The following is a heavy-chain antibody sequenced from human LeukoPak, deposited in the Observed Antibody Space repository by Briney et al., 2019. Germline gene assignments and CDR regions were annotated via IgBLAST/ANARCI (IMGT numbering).Heavy chain of an antibody. J-gene: IGHJ4*02. CDR3: ARVRRSGSYFDY. CDR2: IIPILGIA. CDR1: GGTFSSYA. Sequence: SVKVSCKASGGTFSSYAISWVRQAPGQGLEWMGRIIPILGIANYAQKFQGRVTITADKSTSTAYMELSSLRSEDTAVYHCARVRRSGSYFDYWGQGTLVTVSS. D-gene: IGHD1-26*01. V-gene: IGHV1-69*04.